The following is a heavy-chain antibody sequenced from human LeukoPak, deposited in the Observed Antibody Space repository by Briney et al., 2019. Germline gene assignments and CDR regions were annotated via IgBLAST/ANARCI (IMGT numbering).Heavy chain of an antibody. CDR1: GGSFSGYY. V-gene: IGHV4-34*01. D-gene: IGHD1-14*01. CDR2: INHSGSN. CDR3: ATQERGYKGYYYYYYMDV. J-gene: IGHJ6*03. Sequence: SETLSLTCAVYGGSFSGYYWSWVRQPPGKGREWIGEINHSGSNNYNPSLRSGVTISVETSKNHFSLKLSSVTAADTAVYYCATQERGYKGYYYYYYMDVWGKGTTVTISS.